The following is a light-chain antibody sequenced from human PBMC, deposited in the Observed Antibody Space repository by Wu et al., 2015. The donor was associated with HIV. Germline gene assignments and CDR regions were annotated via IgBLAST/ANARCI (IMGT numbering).Light chain of an antibody. V-gene: IGKV3-20*01. CDR2: CHP. J-gene: IGKJ4*01. CDR3: QHYGTSPLT. Sequence: SCRAEVRVLVTQPTLAWVPTDRKPYGPRASHGLLHLWCHPPGPTGIPGRFSGSGSETDFTLTISRLEPEDFAVYYCQHYGTSPLTFGGGTRVEIK. CDR1: RVLVTQPT.